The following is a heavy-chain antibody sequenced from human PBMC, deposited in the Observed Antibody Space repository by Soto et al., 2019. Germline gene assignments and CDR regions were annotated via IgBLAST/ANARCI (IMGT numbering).Heavy chain of an antibody. Sequence: ASVKVSCKASGYTFTSYYMHWVRQAPGQGLEWMGIINPSGGSTSYAQKFQGRVTMTRDTSTSTVYMELSSLRSEDTAVYYCARGGNYYDSSGPDAFDIWGQGTMVTVSS. CDR3: ARGGNYYDSSGPDAFDI. CDR2: INPSGGST. CDR1: GYTFTSYY. D-gene: IGHD3-22*01. J-gene: IGHJ3*02. V-gene: IGHV1-46*01.